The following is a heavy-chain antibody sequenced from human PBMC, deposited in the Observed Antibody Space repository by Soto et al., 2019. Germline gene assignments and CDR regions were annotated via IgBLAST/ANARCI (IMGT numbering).Heavy chain of an antibody. CDR1: GYKFTNFG. D-gene: IGHD3-22*01. V-gene: IGHV1-18*01. J-gene: IGHJ4*02. CDR3: ARAEYYYDSSGYYLLFYFDY. Sequence: QVQLMQSGPEVKNPGASVKVSCKASGYKFTNFGIAWIRQAPGQGLEWMGRISVYNGDTTFAQNFQDRVTLTTDTSTSTAYMELRSLRSDDTAVYYCARAEYYYDSSGYYLLFYFDYWGQGTLVTVSS. CDR2: ISVYNGDT.